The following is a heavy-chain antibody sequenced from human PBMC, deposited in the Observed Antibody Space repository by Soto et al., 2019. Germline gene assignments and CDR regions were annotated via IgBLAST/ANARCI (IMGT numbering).Heavy chain of an antibody. V-gene: IGHV1-18*01. CDR3: ARDYGDGTYNWFDP. J-gene: IGHJ5*02. Sequence: GASVKVSCKASGYTFTSYGISWVRQAPGQGLEWMGWISAYNGNTNYAQKPQGRVTMTTDTSTSTAYMELRSLRSDDTAVYYCARDYGDGTYNWFDPWGQGTLVTVSS. CDR2: ISAYNGNT. D-gene: IGHD4-17*01. CDR1: GYTFTSYG.